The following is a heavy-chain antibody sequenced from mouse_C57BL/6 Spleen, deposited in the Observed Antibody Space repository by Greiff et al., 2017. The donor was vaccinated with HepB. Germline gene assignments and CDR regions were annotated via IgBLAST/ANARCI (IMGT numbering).Heavy chain of an antibody. CDR1: GYTFTDYD. CDR2: IDPETGGT. D-gene: IGHD3-3*01. CDR3: TRRGLAWFAY. J-gene: IGHJ3*01. Sequence: QVQLQQSGAELVRPGASVTLSCKASGYTFTDYDMHWVKQTPVHGLEWIGAIDPETGGTAYNQKFKGKAILTADKSSSTAYMELRSLTSEDSAVYYCTRRGLAWFAYWGQGTLVTVSA. V-gene: IGHV1-15*01.